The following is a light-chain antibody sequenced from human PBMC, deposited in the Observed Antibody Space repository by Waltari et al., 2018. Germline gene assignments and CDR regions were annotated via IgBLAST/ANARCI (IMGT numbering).Light chain of an antibody. J-gene: IGKJ1*01. CDR2: ASS. CDR1: QGVSTY. V-gene: IGKV1-8*01. CDR3: QQYHTYPWT. Sequence: AIRMTQSPASLSASTGDRVTLSCRASQGVSTYLAWYQQKPGKAPSLLIYASSTLERGVPSKFSGSGSGTDFTLTISCLQSEDFATYYCQQYHTYPWTFGQGTKVEI.